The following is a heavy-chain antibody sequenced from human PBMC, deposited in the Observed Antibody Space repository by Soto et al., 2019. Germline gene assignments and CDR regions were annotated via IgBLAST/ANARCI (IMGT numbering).Heavy chain of an antibody. D-gene: IGHD6-6*01. CDR3: ARGRGIAAHDAFDI. J-gene: IGHJ3*02. CDR1: GFTFSSYS. V-gene: IGHV3-21*01. Sequence: EVQLVESGGGLVKPGGSLRLSCAASGFTFSSYSMNWVRQAPGKGLEWVSSISSSSSYIYYADSVKGRFTISRDNAKNSLYLQMNSLRAEDSAVYYCARGRGIAAHDAFDIWGQGTMVTVSS. CDR2: ISSSSSYI.